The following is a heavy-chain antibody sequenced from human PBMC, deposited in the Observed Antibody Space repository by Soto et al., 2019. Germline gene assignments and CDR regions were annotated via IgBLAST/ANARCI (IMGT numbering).Heavy chain of an antibody. J-gene: IGHJ6*03. Sequence: ASVKVSCKASGYTFTSYAMHWVRQAPGQRLEWMGWINAGNGNTKYSQKFQGRVTITRDTSASTAYMELSSLRSEDTAVYYCARDRIRVPNCSGGSCYSIYYYYYMDVWGKGTTVTVSS. CDR2: INAGNGNT. CDR1: GYTFTSYA. D-gene: IGHD2-15*01. V-gene: IGHV1-3*01. CDR3: ARDRIRVPNCSGGSCYSIYYYYYMDV.